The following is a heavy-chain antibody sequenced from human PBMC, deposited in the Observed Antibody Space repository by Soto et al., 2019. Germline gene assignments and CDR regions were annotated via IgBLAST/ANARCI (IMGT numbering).Heavy chain of an antibody. CDR2: INAGNGNT. Sequence: QVQLVQSGAEEKKPGASVKVSCKASGYTFTSYAMHWVRQAPGQRLEWMGWINAGNGNTKYSQKFQGRVTITRDTSARTAYMELSRLRSEDTAVYYCARSSGYYCVDYWGQGTLVTVSS. CDR1: GYTFTSYA. D-gene: IGHD3-22*01. CDR3: ARSSGYYCVDY. J-gene: IGHJ4*02. V-gene: IGHV1-3*05.